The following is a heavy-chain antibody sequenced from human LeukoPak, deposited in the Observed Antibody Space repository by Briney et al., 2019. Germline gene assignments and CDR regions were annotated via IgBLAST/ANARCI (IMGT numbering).Heavy chain of an antibody. CDR3: ARDRVEFITAIGVVTPNFDY. V-gene: IGHV3-21*01. D-gene: IGHD3-3*01. CDR1: GFTFSSYR. CDR2: ISSSNSYI. Sequence: GGSLTLSCTACGFTFSSYRMIWVRQAPGKGLEWVSSISSSNSYIYYAGSVKGRCTISKENAKNSLYRQMNSLRAEDTAVYYCARDRVEFITAIGVVTPNFDYWGHASLVTVSS. J-gene: IGHJ4*01.